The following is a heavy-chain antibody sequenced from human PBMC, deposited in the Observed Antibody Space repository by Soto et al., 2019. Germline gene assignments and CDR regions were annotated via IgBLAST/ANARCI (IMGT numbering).Heavy chain of an antibody. V-gene: IGHV3-15*07. Sequence: EVQLVESGGGFVESGGSLRLSCAASGFSFKDAWMTWVRQAPGKGLEWVGRIKSSTDGGTADYGAAVKGRFTMSRDDSKDTLYLHMDGLKGEATGLYYCPSFFQLRGRLFDYWGPGPQVNVSS. D-gene: IGHD3-16*01. J-gene: IGHJ4*02. CDR3: PSFFQLRGRLFDY. CDR1: GFSFKDAW. CDR2: IKSSTDGGTA.